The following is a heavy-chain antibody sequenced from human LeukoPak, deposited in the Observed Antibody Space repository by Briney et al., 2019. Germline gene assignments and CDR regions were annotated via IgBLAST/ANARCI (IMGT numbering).Heavy chain of an antibody. J-gene: IGHJ4*02. Sequence: PSQTLSLTCTVSGGSISSGDDYWSWIRQPPGKGLEWIGYISYSGSTYYNPSLKSRVTISVDTSKNHSSLKLSSVTAADTAVYYCARMGGYSGYATHWGQGTLVTVSS. CDR1: GGSISSGDDY. CDR2: ISYSGST. V-gene: IGHV4-30-4*01. D-gene: IGHD5-12*01. CDR3: ARMGGYSGYATH.